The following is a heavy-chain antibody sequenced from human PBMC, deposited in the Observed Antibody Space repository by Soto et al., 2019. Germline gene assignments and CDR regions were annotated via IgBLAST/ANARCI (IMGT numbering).Heavy chain of an antibody. Sequence: PSETLSLTCTVSGGSISSYYWSWIRQPPGKGLEWIGYIYYSGNTNYNPSLKSRVTISVDTSKNQFSLKLSSVTAADTAVYYCARHYYDSSGSRVFDYWGQGTLVTVSS. J-gene: IGHJ4*02. CDR1: GGSISSYY. CDR2: IYYSGNT. D-gene: IGHD3-22*01. V-gene: IGHV4-59*08. CDR3: ARHYYDSSGSRVFDY.